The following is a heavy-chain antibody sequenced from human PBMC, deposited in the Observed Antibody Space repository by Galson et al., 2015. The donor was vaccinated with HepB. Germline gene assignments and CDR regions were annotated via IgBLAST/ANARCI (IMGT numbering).Heavy chain of an antibody. CDR1: GFTFSSYA. J-gene: IGHJ4*02. Sequence: SLRLSCAASGFTFSSYAMHWVRQAPGKGLEWVAVISYDGSNKYYADSVKGRFTISRDNSKNTLYLQMNSLRAEDTAVYYCARGRANSVAGYYFDYWGQGTLVTVSS. D-gene: IGHD6-19*01. CDR3: ARGRANSVAGYYFDY. V-gene: IGHV3-30*04. CDR2: ISYDGSNK.